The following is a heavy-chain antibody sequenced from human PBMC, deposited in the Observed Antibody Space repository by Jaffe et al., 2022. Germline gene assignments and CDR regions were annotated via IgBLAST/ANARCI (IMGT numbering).Heavy chain of an antibody. CDR3: ARPAGTDLSAYDY. J-gene: IGHJ4*02. V-gene: IGHV4-38-2*01. D-gene: IGHD1-1*01. CDR1: GYSISSGYY. Sequence: QVQLQESGPGLVKPSETLSLTCAVSGYSISSGYYWGWIRQPPGKGLEWIGSIYHSGSTYYNPSLKSRVTISVDTSKNQFSLKLSSVTAADTAVYYCARPAGTDLSAYDYWGQGTLVTVSS. CDR2: IYHSGST.